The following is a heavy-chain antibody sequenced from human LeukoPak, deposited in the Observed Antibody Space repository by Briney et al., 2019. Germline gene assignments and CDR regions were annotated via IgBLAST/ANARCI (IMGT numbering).Heavy chain of an antibody. CDR1: GFTFSNHD. V-gene: IGHV3-30-3*01. CDR2: ISTDGSYK. CDR3: ARETGSPGAFDI. Sequence: GGSLRLSCAASGFTFSNHDLHWVRQAPGQGLEWKTGISTDGSYKSYAGSVKGRFTISRDNSKNTLYVQMNSLRAEDTAVYYCARETGSPGAFDIWGQGTMVTVSS. J-gene: IGHJ3*02. D-gene: IGHD1-26*01.